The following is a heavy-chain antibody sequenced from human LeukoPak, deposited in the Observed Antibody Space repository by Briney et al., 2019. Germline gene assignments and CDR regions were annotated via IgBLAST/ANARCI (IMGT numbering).Heavy chain of an antibody. CDR2: IIPIFGTA. V-gene: IGHV1-69*05. CDR1: GGTFSSYA. CDR3: ARDLPSGGCDY. Sequence: GASVKVSCKASGGTFSSYAISWVRQAPGQGLEWMGRIIPIFGTANYAQKFQGRVTITTDESTSTAYVELSSLRSEDTAVYYCARDLPSGGCDYWGQGTLVTVSS. D-gene: IGHD1-26*01. J-gene: IGHJ4*02.